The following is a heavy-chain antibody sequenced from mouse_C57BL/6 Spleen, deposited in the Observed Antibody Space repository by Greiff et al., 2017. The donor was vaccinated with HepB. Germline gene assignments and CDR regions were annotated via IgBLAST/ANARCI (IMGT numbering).Heavy chain of an antibody. CDR2: INYDGSST. Sequence: EVNVVESEGGLVQPGSSMKLSCTASGFTFSDYYMAWVRQVPEKGLEWVANINYDGSSTYYLDSLKSRFIISRDNAKNILYLQMSSLKSEDTATYYCAREGGNYVDYWYFDVWGTGTTVTVSS. V-gene: IGHV5-16*01. J-gene: IGHJ1*03. CDR1: GFTFSDYY. CDR3: AREGGNYVDYWYFDV. D-gene: IGHD2-1*01.